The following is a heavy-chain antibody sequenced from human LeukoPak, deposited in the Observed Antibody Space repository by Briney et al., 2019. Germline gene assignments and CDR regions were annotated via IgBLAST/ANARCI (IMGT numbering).Heavy chain of an antibody. CDR2: TDYRSKCYY. Sequence: SQTLSLTCAISGDSVSSNSAAANWIRQSPSRGLEWGVSTDYRSKCYYDYAIYLKSGITINPDTYKNQFSLQLNYMTPEDTALYYCERDGSKGRRSNWYEGFDHWGQGTLVTVSS. J-gene: IGHJ5*02. V-gene: IGHV6-1*01. D-gene: IGHD6-13*01. CDR1: GDSVSSNSAA. CDR3: ERDGSKGRRSNWYEGFDH.